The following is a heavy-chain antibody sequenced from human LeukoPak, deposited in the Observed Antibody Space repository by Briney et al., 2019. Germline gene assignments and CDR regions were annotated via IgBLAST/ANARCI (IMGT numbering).Heavy chain of an antibody. V-gene: IGHV4-34*01. CDR2: ISHSGST. CDR3: ARFEVVVTAIFDS. Sequence: AETLSLTCAVYGGSFSGYYWDWIRQPPGKGLERIGEISHSGSTNYTPSLKSRVTISVDKSKNQFSLKLSSVTAADTAVYYCARFEVVVTAIFDSWGQGTLVTVSS. CDR1: GGSFSGYY. J-gene: IGHJ4*02. D-gene: IGHD2-21*02.